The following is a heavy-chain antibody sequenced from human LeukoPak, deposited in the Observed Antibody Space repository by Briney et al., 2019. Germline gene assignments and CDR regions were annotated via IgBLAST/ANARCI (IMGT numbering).Heavy chain of an antibody. CDR2: IYTSGST. D-gene: IGHD6-19*01. CDR3: AREEGDGSVWYEGDY. Sequence: SETLSFTCTDSGGSISSYYWSWIRQPAGKGLEWIGRIYTSGSTNYNPSLKSRVTMSVDTSKNQFSLKLSSVTAADTAVYYCAREEGDGSVWYEGDYWGQGTLVTVSS. CDR1: GGSISSYY. J-gene: IGHJ4*02. V-gene: IGHV4-4*07.